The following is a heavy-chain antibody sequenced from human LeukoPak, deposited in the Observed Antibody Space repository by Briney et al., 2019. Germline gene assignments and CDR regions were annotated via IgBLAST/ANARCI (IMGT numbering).Heavy chain of an antibody. CDR3: AVGVPTAASSFDY. D-gene: IGHD2-2*01. J-gene: IGHJ4*02. CDR2: IIPIFGTP. Sequence: SVKVSCKASGGTFRRYTLTWVRQAPGQGLEWIGGIIPIFGTPNYAQKFQGRVTIAVDESTSTAYMELSRLRSEDTAVYYCAVGVPTAASSFDYWGQGTLVAVSS. V-gene: IGHV1-69*01. CDR1: GGTFRRYT.